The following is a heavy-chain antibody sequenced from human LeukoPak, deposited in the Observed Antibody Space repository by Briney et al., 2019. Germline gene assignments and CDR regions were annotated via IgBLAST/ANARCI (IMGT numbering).Heavy chain of an antibody. CDR1: GFTFGDYA. J-gene: IGHJ4*02. CDR3: TKSRPGSLFDY. V-gene: IGHV3-49*03. Sequence: GGPLRLSCTASGFTFGDYAMSWFRQAPGKGLEWVGFIRSKAFGGTTQYAASVKGRFTISRDDSKSIAYLQMNSLKTGDTAVYYRTKSRPGSLFDYWGQGTLVTVSS. D-gene: IGHD1-26*01. CDR2: IRSKAFGGTT.